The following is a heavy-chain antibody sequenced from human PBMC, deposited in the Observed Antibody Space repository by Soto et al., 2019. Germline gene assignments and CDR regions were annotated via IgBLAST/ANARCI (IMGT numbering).Heavy chain of an antibody. CDR3: AKDKRQSGYSYYYYGMDV. J-gene: IGHJ6*02. CDR2: ISYDGSNK. V-gene: IGHV3-30*18. Sequence: PGGSLRLSCAASGFTFSSYGMHWVRQAPGKGLEWVAVISYDGSNKYYADSVKGRFTISRDNSKNTLYLQMNSLRAEDTAVYYCAKDKRQSGYSYYYYGMDVWGQGTTVTVSS. CDR1: GFTFSSYG. D-gene: IGHD3-22*01.